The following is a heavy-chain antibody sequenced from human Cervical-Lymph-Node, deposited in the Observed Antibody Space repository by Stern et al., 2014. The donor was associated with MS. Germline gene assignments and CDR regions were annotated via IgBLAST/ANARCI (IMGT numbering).Heavy chain of an antibody. D-gene: IGHD1-26*01. CDR1: GGSISSSGYY. J-gene: IGHJ5*02. V-gene: IGHV4-61*02. CDR2: IHDSGST. Sequence: VQLVESGPGLVKPSQTLSLTCTVSGGSISSSGYYWSWIRQPADKGLEWIGRIHDSGSTYYNPPLKSRVTLSMDTAKTQFSLKLPSVTAADTAVYYCATTRWDLFTWNWFDPWGQGTLVTVSS. CDR3: ATTRWDLFTWNWFDP.